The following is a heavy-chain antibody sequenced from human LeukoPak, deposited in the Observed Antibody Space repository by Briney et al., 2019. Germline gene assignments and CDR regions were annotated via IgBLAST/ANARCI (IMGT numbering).Heavy chain of an antibody. CDR3: ARDSEPYVDIVATIWNYFDY. CDR1: GFTFSSYG. Sequence: GRSLRLSCAASGFTFSSYGMHWVRQAPGKGLEWVAVIWYDGSNKYYADSVKGRFTISRDNSKNTLYLQMNSLRAEDTAVYYCARDSEPYVDIVATIWNYFDYWAREPWSPSPQ. D-gene: IGHD5-12*01. CDR2: IWYDGSNK. V-gene: IGHV3-33*01. J-gene: IGHJ4*02.